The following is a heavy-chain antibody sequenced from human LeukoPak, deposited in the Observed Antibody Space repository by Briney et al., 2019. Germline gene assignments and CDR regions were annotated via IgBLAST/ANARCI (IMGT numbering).Heavy chain of an antibody. V-gene: IGHV3-23*01. J-gene: IGHJ4*02. CDR3: AKDRVVVVLAYYFDY. CDR1: GFTFSSYA. CDR2: ISGSGGST. D-gene: IGHD3-22*01. Sequence: PGGSLRLSCAVSGFTFSSYAMSWVRQAPGKGLEWVSAISGSGGSTYYADSVKGRFTISRDNSKNTLYLQMNSLRAEETAVYYCAKDRVVVVLAYYFDYWGQGTLVTVSS.